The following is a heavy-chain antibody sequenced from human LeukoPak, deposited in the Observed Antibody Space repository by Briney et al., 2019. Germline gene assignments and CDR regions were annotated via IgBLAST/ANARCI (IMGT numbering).Heavy chain of an antibody. D-gene: IGHD2-2*01. CDR2: ISGSGGST. Sequence: HTGGSLRLSCAASGFTFSSYAMSWVRQAPGKGLEWVSAISGSGGSTYYADSVKGRFTISRDNSKNTLYLQMNSLRAEDTAVYYCAKDKFRCSSTSCYGVGFDYWGQGTLVTVSS. CDR3: AKDKFRCSSTSCYGVGFDY. J-gene: IGHJ4*02. V-gene: IGHV3-23*01. CDR1: GFTFSSYA.